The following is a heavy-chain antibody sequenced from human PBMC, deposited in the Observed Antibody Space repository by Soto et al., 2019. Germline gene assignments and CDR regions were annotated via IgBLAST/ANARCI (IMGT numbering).Heavy chain of an antibody. J-gene: IGHJ5*02. V-gene: IGHV3-23*01. CDR3: AKDGNPIPYLTGYYRLGWFDP. CDR2: ISGSGGST. Sequence: EVQLLESGGGLVQPGGSLRLSCAASGFTFSSYAMSWVRQAPGKVLEWVSAISGSGGSTYYADSVKGRFTISRDNSKNTLYLQMNSLRAEDTAVYYCAKDGNPIPYLTGYYRLGWFDPWGQGTLVTVSS. CDR1: GFTFSSYA. D-gene: IGHD3-9*01.